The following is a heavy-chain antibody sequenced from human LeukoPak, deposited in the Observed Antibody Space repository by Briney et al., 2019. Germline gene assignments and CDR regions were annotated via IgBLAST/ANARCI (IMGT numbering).Heavy chain of an antibody. CDR3: ARLGIVGATESDY. CDR1: GFTFSSYS. V-gene: IGHV3-21*01. Sequence: GGSLRLSCAASGFTFSSYSMNWVRQAPGKGLEWVSSISSSSSYIYYADSVKGRFTISRDNAKNSLYLQMNSLRAEDTAVYYCARLGIVGATESDYWGQGTLVTVSS. CDR2: ISSSSSYI. J-gene: IGHJ4*02. D-gene: IGHD1-26*01.